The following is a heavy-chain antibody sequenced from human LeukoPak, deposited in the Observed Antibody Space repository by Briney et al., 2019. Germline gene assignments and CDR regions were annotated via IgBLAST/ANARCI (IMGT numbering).Heavy chain of an antibody. D-gene: IGHD1-14*01. CDR2: ISYDGSNK. V-gene: IGHV3-30*18. CDR3: AKLRNFDY. Sequence: PGGSLRLSCAASGFTFSSYGMHWVRQAPGKGLEWVAVISYDGSNKYYADSVKGRFTISRDNSKNTLYLQVNSLRAEDTAVYYCAKLRNFDYWGQGTLVTVSS. CDR1: GFTFSSYG. J-gene: IGHJ4*02.